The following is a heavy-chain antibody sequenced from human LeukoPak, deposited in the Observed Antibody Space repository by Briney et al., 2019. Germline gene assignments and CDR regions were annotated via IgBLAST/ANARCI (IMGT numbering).Heavy chain of an antibody. J-gene: IGHJ4*02. Sequence: GESLSIYCQGSGYSFTTYWISWVREMPGKGIEWMGRIAPRDSYTYYSPSFQGHVTISADKSINTAYLQWTIMRASDTATYYCARRLASCGGDCYSFDYWGQGTLVTVSS. CDR1: GYSFTTYW. D-gene: IGHD2-21*02. V-gene: IGHV5-10-1*01. CDR3: ARRLASCGGDCYSFDY. CDR2: IAPRDSYT.